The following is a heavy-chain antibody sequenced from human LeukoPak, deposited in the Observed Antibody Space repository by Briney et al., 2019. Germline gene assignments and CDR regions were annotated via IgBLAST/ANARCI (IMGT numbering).Heavy chain of an antibody. V-gene: IGHV1-46*02. CDR3: AKEAPNTGWFDP. D-gene: IGHD1-14*01. CDR1: GYTFNTNY. CDR2: INPSGDGT. J-gene: IGHJ5*02. Sequence: ASVKVSCKASGYTFNTNYIHWVRQAPGQGLEWIGVINPSGDGTSYPQKFQGRVTLARDTSTSTIYMELSSLRSEDTAIYYCAKEAPNTGWFDPWGQGTLVTVSS.